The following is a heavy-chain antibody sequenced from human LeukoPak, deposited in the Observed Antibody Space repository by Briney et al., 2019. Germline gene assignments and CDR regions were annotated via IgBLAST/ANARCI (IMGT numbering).Heavy chain of an antibody. CDR1: GFTFSSYS. CDR3: ARVPRPYSSSPAAGY. V-gene: IGHV3-21*01. D-gene: IGHD6-13*01. J-gene: IGHJ4*02. CDR2: ISSSSSYI. Sequence: GGSLRLSCAASGFTFSSYSMNWVRQAPGKGLEWVSSISSSSSYIYYADSVKGRFTISRDNAKNSLYLQMNSLRAEDTAVYYCARVPRPYSSSPAAGYWGQGTLVTVPS.